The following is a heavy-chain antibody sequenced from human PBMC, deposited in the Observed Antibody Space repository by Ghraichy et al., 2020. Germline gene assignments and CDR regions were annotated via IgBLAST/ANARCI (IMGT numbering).Heavy chain of an antibody. CDR2: ISPFDSDI. J-gene: IGHJ4*02. D-gene: IGHD3-16*01. CDR1: GYSYASYW. CDR3: ARLGSASPQAVMAH. Sequence: GESLNISCQGSGYSYASYWIGWVRQMPGQGLEWMGSISPFDSDIRYNPSFEGHVSISADKSTNTAYLHWSSLKALDSATYYCARLGSASPQAVMAHWGQGTLVTVSS. V-gene: IGHV5-51*01.